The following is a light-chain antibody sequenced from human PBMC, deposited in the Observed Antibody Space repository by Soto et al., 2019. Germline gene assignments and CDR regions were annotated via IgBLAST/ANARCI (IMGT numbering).Light chain of an antibody. CDR1: QSISSW. V-gene: IGKV1-5*03. CDR2: KAS. Sequence: IQMTQSPSTLAAYVGDRVTITCRASQSISSWLAWYQQKPGKAPKLLIYKASSLESGVPSRFSGSGSGTEFTLTISSLQPDDFATYYCQQYNSYWYTFGQGTKLEIK. J-gene: IGKJ2*01. CDR3: QQYNSYWYT.